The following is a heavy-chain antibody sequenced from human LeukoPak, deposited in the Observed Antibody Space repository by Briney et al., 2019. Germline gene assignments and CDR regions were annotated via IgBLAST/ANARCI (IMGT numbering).Heavy chain of an antibody. J-gene: IGHJ6*03. CDR3: AKGGGYEAQYYYYYLDV. D-gene: IGHD5-12*01. CDR1: GFTFSSYW. Sequence: GGSLRLSCAASGFTFSSYWMHWVRQAPGKGLVWVSRINSDGSSTSYADSVKGRFTISRDNAKNTLYLQMNSLRAEDTAVYYCAKGGGYEAQYYYYYLDVWGKGTTVTISS. V-gene: IGHV3-74*01. CDR2: INSDGSST.